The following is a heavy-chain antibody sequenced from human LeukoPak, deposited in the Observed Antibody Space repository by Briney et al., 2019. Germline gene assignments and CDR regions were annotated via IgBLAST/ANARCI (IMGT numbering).Heavy chain of an antibody. V-gene: IGHV3-23*01. CDR3: AKGQWLDYYFDY. CDR1: GFTFSSYA. D-gene: IGHD5-12*01. J-gene: IGHJ4*02. CDR2: ISGSGGST. Sequence: PGGSLRLSCAASGFTFSSYAMSWVRQAPGKGLEWVSAISGSGGSTYYADSVKGRFTISRDNSRNTLYLQMNSLRAEDTAVYYCAKGQWLDYYFDYWGQGTLVTVSS.